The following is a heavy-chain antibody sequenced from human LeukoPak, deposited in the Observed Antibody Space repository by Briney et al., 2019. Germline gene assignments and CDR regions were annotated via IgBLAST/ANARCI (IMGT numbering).Heavy chain of an antibody. CDR3: ARSPGTRTVVTDHIYGMDV. CDR2: ISGSGGST. V-gene: IGHV3-23*01. CDR1: GFTFSSYA. J-gene: IGHJ6*02. D-gene: IGHD1-1*01. Sequence: GGSLRLSCAASGFTFSSYAMSWVRQAPGKGLEWVSAISGSGGSTYYADSVKGRFTISRDNSKNTLYLQMNSLRAEDTAVYYCARSPGTRTVVTDHIYGMDVWGQGTTVTVSS.